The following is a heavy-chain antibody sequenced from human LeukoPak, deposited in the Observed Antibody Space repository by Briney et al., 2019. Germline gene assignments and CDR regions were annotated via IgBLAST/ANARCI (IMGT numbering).Heavy chain of an antibody. CDR1: GGSFSGYY. D-gene: IGHD5-18*01. CDR2: INHSGSN. Sequence: SETLSLTCAVYGGSFSGYYWSWIRQPPGKGLEWIGEINHSGSNNYNPSLKSRVTISVDTSKNQFSLKLSSVTAADTAVYYCAGGYSYGPAYFDYWGQGTLVTVSS. J-gene: IGHJ4*02. V-gene: IGHV4-34*01. CDR3: AGGYSYGPAYFDY.